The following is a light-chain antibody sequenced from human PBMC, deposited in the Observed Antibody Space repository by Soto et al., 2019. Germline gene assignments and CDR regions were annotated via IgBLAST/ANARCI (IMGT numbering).Light chain of an antibody. CDR3: ETWDSNTRM. J-gene: IGLJ3*02. Sequence: QPVLTQSSSASASLGSSVKLTCTLSSGHSSYSIAWHQQQPGKAPRYLMKLEGSGSYNKGSGIPDRFSGSSSGADRYLTISNLQSEDEGDYYCETWDSNTRMFGGGTQLTVL. CDR1: SGHSSYS. V-gene: IGLV4-60*03. CDR2: LEGSGSY.